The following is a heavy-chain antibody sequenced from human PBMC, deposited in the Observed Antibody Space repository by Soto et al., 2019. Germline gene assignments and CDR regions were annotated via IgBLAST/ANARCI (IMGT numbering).Heavy chain of an antibody. D-gene: IGHD3-3*01. V-gene: IGHV3-74*01. J-gene: IGHJ6*03. Sequence: GGSLRLSCAASGLSFSNIWMYWVRQAPGKGLVWVSNINEDGSMTNYADSVKGRFTISRDNAKNSLYLQMNSLRAEDTAVYYCARAYYDFWSGYYGDDYYYYMDVWGKGTTVTVSS. CDR3: ARAYYDFWSGYYGDDYYYYMDV. CDR2: INEDGSMT. CDR1: GLSFSNIW.